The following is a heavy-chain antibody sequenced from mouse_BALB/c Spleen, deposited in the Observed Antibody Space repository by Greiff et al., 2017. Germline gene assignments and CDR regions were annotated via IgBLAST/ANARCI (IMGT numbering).Heavy chain of an antibody. D-gene: IGHD2-1*01. CDR2: ISSGGST. V-gene: IGHV5-6-5*01. Sequence: EVHLVQSGGGLVKPGGSLKLSCAASGFTFSSYAMSWVRQTPEKRLEWVASISSGGSTYYPDSVKGRFTISRDNARNILYLQMSSLRSEDTAMYYCARGDGNYCFAYWGQGTLVTVSA. J-gene: IGHJ3*01. CDR1: GFTFSSYA. CDR3: ARGDGNYCFAY.